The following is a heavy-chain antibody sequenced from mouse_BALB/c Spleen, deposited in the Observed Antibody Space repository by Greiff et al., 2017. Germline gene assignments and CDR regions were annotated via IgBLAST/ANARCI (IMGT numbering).Heavy chain of an antibody. CDR2: INPYNGAT. D-gene: IGHD2-4*01. J-gene: IGHJ4*01. CDR3: ARAGDYEYYAMDY. V-gene: IGHV1-31*01. CDR1: GYSFTGYY. Sequence: VQLQQSGPELVKPGASVKISCKASGYSFTGYYMHWVKQSHVKSLEWIGRINPYNGATSYNQNFKDKASLTVDKSSSTAYMELHSLTSEDSAVYYCARAGDYEYYAMDYWGQGTSVTVSS.